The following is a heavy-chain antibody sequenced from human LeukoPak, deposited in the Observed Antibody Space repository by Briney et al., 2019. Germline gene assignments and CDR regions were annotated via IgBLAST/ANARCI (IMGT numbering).Heavy chain of an antibody. CDR2: ISYRSSDI. Sequence: GGSLRLSCAASGFTLSSYNMKWVRQAPGKGLEWVSSISYRSSDIEYADSVKGRFTISRDNAKNSLYLQMNSLRAEDTAVYYCARHLEKDFWTGIYKDYYYYYMDVWGKGTTVTVSS. CDR1: GFTLSSYN. D-gene: IGHD3/OR15-3a*01. CDR3: ARHLEKDFWTGIYKDYYYYYMDV. V-gene: IGHV3-21*01. J-gene: IGHJ6*03.